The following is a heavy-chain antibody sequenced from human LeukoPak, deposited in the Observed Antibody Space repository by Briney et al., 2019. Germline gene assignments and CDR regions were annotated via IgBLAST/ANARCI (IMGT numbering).Heavy chain of an antibody. V-gene: IGHV4-4*07. Sequence: SETLSLTCTVSAGSISSYFWSWIRQPAGKGLEWNGRLYTSGTTNYNPSLKGRLTMSLDTSRNQFSLNLTSVTAADTAMYYCAREDSGVWRAFDVWGQGTMVTVSS. D-gene: IGHD3-16*01. CDR1: AGSISSYF. CDR3: AREDSGVWRAFDV. CDR2: LYTSGTT. J-gene: IGHJ3*01.